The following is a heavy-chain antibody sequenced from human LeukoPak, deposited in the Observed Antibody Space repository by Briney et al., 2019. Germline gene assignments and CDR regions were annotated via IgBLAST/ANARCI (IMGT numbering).Heavy chain of an antibody. CDR1: GFTFSTYE. V-gene: IGHV3-48*03. J-gene: IGHJ3*02. Sequence: GGSLRLSCAASGFTFSTYEMNWVRQAPGKGLEWVSYISSSGSTIYYADSVKGRFTISRDNAKNSLYLQMNSLSAEDTAVYYCARDRGYYGSRGAFDIWGRGTMVTVSS. CDR2: ISSSGSTI. CDR3: ARDRGYYGSRGAFDI. D-gene: IGHD3-10*01.